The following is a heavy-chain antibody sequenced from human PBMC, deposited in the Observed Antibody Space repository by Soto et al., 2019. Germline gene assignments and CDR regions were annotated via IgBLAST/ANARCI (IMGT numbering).Heavy chain of an antibody. V-gene: IGHV4-59*01. CDR1: GGSISSYN. Sequence: SETLSLTCTVSGGSISSYNWGWIRQTPGKGLEWIGYISYTGRTDYSPSLKSRVSFSVDTSKNQFSLKLSSVTAADTAVYYCARYYCSSDTCYYFDYWGQGTLVTVSS. D-gene: IGHD2-2*01. J-gene: IGHJ4*02. CDR2: ISYTGRT. CDR3: ARYYCSSDTCYYFDY.